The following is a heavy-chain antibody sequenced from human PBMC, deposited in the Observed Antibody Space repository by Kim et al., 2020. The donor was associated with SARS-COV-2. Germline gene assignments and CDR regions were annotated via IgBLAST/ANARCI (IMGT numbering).Heavy chain of an antibody. CDR3: ASLGADWQQKSFDY. J-gene: IGHJ4*02. V-gene: IGHV4-59*01. CDR1: GGSISTYY. Sequence: SETLSLICTVSGGSISTYYWSWIRQPPGKGLEWIGYIYSSGSTNYNPSLKSRVTISVDTSKNQFSLKLSSVTAADTAVYYCASLGADWQQKSFDYWGQGT. CDR2: IYSSGST. D-gene: IGHD3-10*01.